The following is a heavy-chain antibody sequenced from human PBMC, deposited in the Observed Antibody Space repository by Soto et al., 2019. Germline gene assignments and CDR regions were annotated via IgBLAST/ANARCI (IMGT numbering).Heavy chain of an antibody. CDR2: INHSGST. J-gene: IGHJ5*02. D-gene: IGHD5-18*01. V-gene: IGHV4-34*01. CDR1: GGSFSGYY. CDR3: ARKSVGSWGTAMLTTVVKGRRYNSFDP. Sequence: PSETLSLTCAVYGGSFSGYYWSWIRQPPGKGLEWIGEINHSGSTNYNPSLKSRVTISVDTSKNQFSLKLSSVTAADTAVYYCARKSVGSWGTAMLTTVVKGRRYNSFDPWGQGTLVTVSS.